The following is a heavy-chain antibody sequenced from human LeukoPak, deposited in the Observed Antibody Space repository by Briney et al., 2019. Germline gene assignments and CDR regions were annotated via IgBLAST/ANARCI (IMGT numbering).Heavy chain of an antibody. CDR1: GFTVSSNY. D-gene: IGHD3-10*01. CDR2: IYSGGST. J-gene: IGHJ4*02. CDR3: ESGSGYHHPLYFDY. Sequence: GGPLRLSCAASGFTVSSNYMSWVRQAPGKGLEWVSVIYSGGSTYYADSVKGRFTISRDNSKNTLYLQMNSLRAEDTAVYYCESGSGYHHPLYFDYWGQGTLVTVSS. V-gene: IGHV3-66*01.